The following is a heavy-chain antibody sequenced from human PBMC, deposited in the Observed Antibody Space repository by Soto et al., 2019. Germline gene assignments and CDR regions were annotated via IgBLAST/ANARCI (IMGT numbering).Heavy chain of an antibody. D-gene: IGHD5-18*01. Sequence: QVQLQQWGAGLLKPSETLSLTCAVYGESFSGYYWSWIRQPPGKGLEWIGEINHSGRTNYNPSLKSRVTISVDTSKNQISLKMSSVTAADTAVYYCARTWIQLWSWGWFDPWGQGTLVTVSS. CDR2: INHSGRT. CDR3: ARTWIQLWSWGWFDP. CDR1: GESFSGYY. V-gene: IGHV4-34*01. J-gene: IGHJ5*02.